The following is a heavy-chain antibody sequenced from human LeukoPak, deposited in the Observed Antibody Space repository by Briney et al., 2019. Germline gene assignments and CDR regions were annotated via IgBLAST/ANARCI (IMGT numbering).Heavy chain of an antibody. Sequence: GGSLRLSCAASGFTFTNYAMTWVRQAPGKGLEWVSSISASGVMTYYADSVKGRFTISRDNSKNTLYLQMNSLRAEDTAVYYCAKQPPGGYYYESSGYYQYFQHWGQGTLVTVSS. CDR3: AKQPPGGYYYESSGYYQYFQH. V-gene: IGHV3-23*01. J-gene: IGHJ1*01. D-gene: IGHD3-22*01. CDR1: GFTFTNYA. CDR2: ISASGVMT.